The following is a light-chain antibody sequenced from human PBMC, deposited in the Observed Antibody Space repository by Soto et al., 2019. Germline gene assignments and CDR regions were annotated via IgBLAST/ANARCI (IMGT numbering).Light chain of an antibody. CDR1: SSDVGSYNL. V-gene: IGLV2-23*01. Sequence: ALTQPASVSGSPGQSITISCTGTSSDVGSYNLVSWYQQHPGKAPKLMIYEGSKRPSGVSNRFSGSKSGNTASLTISGLQAEDEADYYCCSYAGSSFYVFGTGTKLTVL. CDR2: EGS. J-gene: IGLJ1*01. CDR3: CSYAGSSFYV.